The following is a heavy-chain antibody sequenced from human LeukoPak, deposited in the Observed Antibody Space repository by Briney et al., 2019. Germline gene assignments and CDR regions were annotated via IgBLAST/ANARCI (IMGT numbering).Heavy chain of an antibody. V-gene: IGHV3-33*01. CDR2: IWYDGSNK. CDR3: ARHGYNYGFDY. D-gene: IGHD5-24*01. Sequence: GGSLRLSCAASGFTFSNYDVHWVRQAPGKGLEWVAVIWYDGSNKYYVDSVKGRLTISRDISRNTLYLQMNSLSAEDTAVYYCARHGYNYGFDYWGQGTLVTVSS. J-gene: IGHJ4*02. CDR1: GFTFSNYD.